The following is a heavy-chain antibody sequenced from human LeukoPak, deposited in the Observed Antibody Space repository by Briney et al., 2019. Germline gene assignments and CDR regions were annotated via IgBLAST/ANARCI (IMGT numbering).Heavy chain of an antibody. J-gene: IGHJ4*02. V-gene: IGHV3-23*01. Sequence: GGSLRLSCAASGFTFSSYSMSWVRQAPGEGLEWVSAISGCGGSTYYADSVKGRFTIYRDDSKNTLYLQMNSLRDEDTAVYYCAKDCSSTSCYRWGQGTLVTVSS. CDR2: ISGCGGST. D-gene: IGHD2-2*01. CDR3: AKDCSSTSCYR. CDR1: GFTFSSYS.